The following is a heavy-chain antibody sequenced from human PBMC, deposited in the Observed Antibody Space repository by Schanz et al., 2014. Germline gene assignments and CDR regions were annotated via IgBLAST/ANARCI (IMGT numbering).Heavy chain of an antibody. J-gene: IGHJ2*01. Sequence: VQLLESGGGLVEPGGSLRLSCAASGFSFSDYYMSWIRQAPGKGLEWVSYISSSSSTRYYADSVKGRFTISRDNAKNTLYLQMNSLRAEDTAIYYCAKDAPYPFDLWGRGTLITVSS. V-gene: IGHV3-11*01. CDR1: GFSFSDYY. CDR2: ISSSSSTR. CDR3: AKDAPYPFDL.